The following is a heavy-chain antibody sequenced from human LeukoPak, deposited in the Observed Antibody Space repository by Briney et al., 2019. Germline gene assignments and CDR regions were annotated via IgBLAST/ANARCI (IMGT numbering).Heavy chain of an antibody. CDR3: ARVSGYYYYYMDV. CDR2: IKQDGSEK. J-gene: IGHJ6*03. Sequence: PGGTLRLSCAASGFTFSSYWMSWVRQAPGKGLEWVANIKQDGSEKYYVDSVKGRFTISRDNAKNSLYLQMNSLRAEDTAVYYCARVSGYYYYYMDVGGKGPTVSVSS. CDR1: GFTFSSYW. V-gene: IGHV3-7*01.